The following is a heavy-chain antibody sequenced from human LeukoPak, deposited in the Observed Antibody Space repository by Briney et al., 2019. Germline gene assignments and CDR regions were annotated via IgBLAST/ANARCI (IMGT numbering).Heavy chain of an antibody. Sequence: SGGSLRLSCAASGFTVSSNYMSWVRQAPGKGLEWVSVIYSGGSTYYADSVKGRFTISRDNSKNTLYLQMNSLRAEDTAVYYCAKDPAVADPFDEAWGQGTMVTVSS. D-gene: IGHD6-19*01. CDR1: GFTVSSNY. CDR3: AKDPAVADPFDEA. J-gene: IGHJ3*01. V-gene: IGHV3-53*01. CDR2: IYSGGST.